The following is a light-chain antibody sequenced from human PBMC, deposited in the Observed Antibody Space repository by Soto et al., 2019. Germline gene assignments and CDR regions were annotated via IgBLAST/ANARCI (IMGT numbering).Light chain of an antibody. CDR2: DAS. CDR1: QSVSNN. V-gene: IGKV3-11*01. Sequence: EIVMTQSPATLSVSPGERATLSCRASQSVSNNLAWYQQKPGLAPRLLIYDASNRATGIPARFSGSGSGTDFTLTISSLEPEDFAVYYCQQRSNWPPITFGQGTRLEI. CDR3: QQRSNWPPIT. J-gene: IGKJ5*01.